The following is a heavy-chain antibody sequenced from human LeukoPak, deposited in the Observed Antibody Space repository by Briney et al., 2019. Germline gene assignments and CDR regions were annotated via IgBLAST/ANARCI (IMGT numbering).Heavy chain of an antibody. CDR2: IYTSGST. D-gene: IGHD3-22*01. Sequence: SETLSLTCTVSGGSISSYYWSWIRQPAGKGLEWIGRIYTSGSTNYNPSLKSRVTMSVDTSKNQFSLKPSSVTAADTAVYYCARDLSYYDSSGSIFDYWGQGTLVTVSS. V-gene: IGHV4-4*07. J-gene: IGHJ4*02. CDR3: ARDLSYYDSSGSIFDY. CDR1: GGSISSYY.